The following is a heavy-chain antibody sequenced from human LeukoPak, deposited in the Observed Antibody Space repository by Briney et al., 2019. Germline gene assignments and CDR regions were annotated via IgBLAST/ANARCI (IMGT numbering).Heavy chain of an antibody. V-gene: IGHV4-59*12. CDR1: GGSISSYY. Sequence: SETLSLTCTVSGGSISSYYWSWIRQPPGKGLEWIGYIYYTGSTNYNPSLKSRVTISVDTSKNQFSLKLSSVTAADTAVYYCARNAGGGEEPFDYWGQGTLVTVSS. J-gene: IGHJ4*02. CDR2: IYYTGST. D-gene: IGHD3-16*01. CDR3: ARNAGGGEEPFDY.